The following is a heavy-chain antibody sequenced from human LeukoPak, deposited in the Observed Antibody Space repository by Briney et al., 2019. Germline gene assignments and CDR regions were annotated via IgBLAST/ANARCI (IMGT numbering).Heavy chain of an antibody. D-gene: IGHD1-26*01. CDR3: ATISGSFEYLDY. Sequence: GGSLRLSCAASGFTFSNNAMSWVRQAPGKGLEWVSGISASGGVTYSAESVRGRFTISRDNSKNTLYLQMNSLRVDDTAAYYCATISGSFEYLDYWGQGTLVTVSS. V-gene: IGHV3-23*01. J-gene: IGHJ4*02. CDR1: GFTFSNNA. CDR2: ISASGGVT.